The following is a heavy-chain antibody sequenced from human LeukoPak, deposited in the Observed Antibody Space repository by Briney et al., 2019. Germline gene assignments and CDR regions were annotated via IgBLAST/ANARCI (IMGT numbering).Heavy chain of an antibody. J-gene: IGHJ6*03. CDR2: IYYSRST. V-gene: IGHV4-59*01. D-gene: IGHD3-3*01. Sequence: SETLSLTCTVSGGSISSYYWSWIRQPPGKGLEWIGYIYYSRSTNYNPSLKSRVTISVDTSKNQFSLKLSSVTAADTAVYYCARDTNYDFWSGDPYYMDVWGKGTTVTVSS. CDR3: ARDTNYDFWSGDPYYMDV. CDR1: GGSISSYY.